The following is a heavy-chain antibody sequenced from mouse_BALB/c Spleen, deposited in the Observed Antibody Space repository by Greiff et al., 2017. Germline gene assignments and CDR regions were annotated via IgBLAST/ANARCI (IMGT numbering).Heavy chain of an antibody. CDR2: INPSSGYT. CDR3: ARWDRRYYAMDY. D-gene: IGHD2-14*01. CDR1: GYTFTSYT. Sequence: QVQLKESAAELARPGASVKMSCKASGYTFTSYTMHWVKQRPGQGLEWIGYINPSSGYTEYNQKFKDKTTLTADKSSSTAYMQLSSLTSEDSAVYYCARWDRRYYAMDYWGQGTSVTVSS. V-gene: IGHV1-4*02. J-gene: IGHJ4*01.